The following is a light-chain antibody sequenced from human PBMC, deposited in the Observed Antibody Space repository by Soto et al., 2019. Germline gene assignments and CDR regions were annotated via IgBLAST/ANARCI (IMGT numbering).Light chain of an antibody. CDR3: QQSNEWPPFT. V-gene: IGKV3-15*01. Sequence: EIVMPEYPATLSVSPGESATVSCRTSQSVRSNLAWYQQKPGQAPRLVIYAASTRATGIPDRFSGTVSGTEFTLTISRLKSEDLAVYYGQQSNEWPPFTGGQATRLEI. CDR2: AAS. J-gene: IGKJ5*01. CDR1: QSVRSN.